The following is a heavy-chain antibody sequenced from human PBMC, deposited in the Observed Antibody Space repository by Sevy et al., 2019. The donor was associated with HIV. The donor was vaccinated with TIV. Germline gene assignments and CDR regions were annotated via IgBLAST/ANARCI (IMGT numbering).Heavy chain of an antibody. CDR1: GFTFSKYS. Sequence: GGSLRLSCAASGFTFSKYSMSWVRQPPGKGLEWVSTLSFGCGEINYADSVKGRFTISRDNSKNTLYLQMSSLRAEDTAVYYCAKVYGSGTPPYYYYYYMDVWGKGTTVTVSS. D-gene: IGHD3-10*01. V-gene: IGHV3-23*01. CDR3: AKVYGSGTPPYYYYYYMDV. CDR2: LSFGCGEI. J-gene: IGHJ6*03.